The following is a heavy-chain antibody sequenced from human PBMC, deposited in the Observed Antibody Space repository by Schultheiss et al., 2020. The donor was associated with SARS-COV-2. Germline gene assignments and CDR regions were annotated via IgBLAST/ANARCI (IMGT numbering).Heavy chain of an antibody. CDR3: ARASYDILTSPRWFDP. Sequence: SETLSLTCTVSGGSISSGGYYWSWIRQPPGKGLEWIGYIYYSGSTHYNPSLKSRVTISVDTSKNQFSLKLSSVTAADTAVYYCARASYDILTSPRWFDPWGQGTLVTVSS. CDR2: IYYSGST. V-gene: IGHV4-61*08. J-gene: IGHJ5*02. D-gene: IGHD3-9*01. CDR1: GGSISSGGYY.